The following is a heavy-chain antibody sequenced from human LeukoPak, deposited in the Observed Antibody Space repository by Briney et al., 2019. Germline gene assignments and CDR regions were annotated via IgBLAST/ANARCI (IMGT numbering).Heavy chain of an antibody. D-gene: IGHD6-13*01. Sequence: PSETLSLTCGVSGGSISSNNWWSWVRQPPGKGLEWIGQIYHSGSTNYNPSLKSRVTISVDKSKNQFSLQLSSVTAADTAVYYCARALILQQLKPFNWFDPWGQGTLVTVSS. CDR2: IYHSGST. V-gene: IGHV4-4*02. J-gene: IGHJ5*02. CDR1: GGSISSNNW. CDR3: ARALILQQLKPFNWFDP.